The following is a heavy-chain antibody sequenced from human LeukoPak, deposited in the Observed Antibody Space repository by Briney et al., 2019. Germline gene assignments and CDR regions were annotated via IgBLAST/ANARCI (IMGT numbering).Heavy chain of an antibody. CDR3: AKDGNWARFEN. CDR2: IYSGGST. CDR1: GLIVSSNY. Sequence: PGGSLRLSCAASGLIVSSNYMNWVRQAPGKGLEWVSIIYSGGSTHYADSVKGRFTISRDNSKNTLYLQMNSPRAEDTAAYYCAKDGNWARFENWGQGTLVTVSS. D-gene: IGHD7-27*01. J-gene: IGHJ4*02. V-gene: IGHV3-53*01.